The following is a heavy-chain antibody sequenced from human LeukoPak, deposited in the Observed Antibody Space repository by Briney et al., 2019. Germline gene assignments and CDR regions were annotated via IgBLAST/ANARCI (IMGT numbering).Heavy chain of an antibody. J-gene: IGHJ3*02. Sequence: GGSLRLSCVVSGFTLSNYAMNWVRQAPGKGLEWVSAISGNGGGIYYADSVKGRFTISRDNSKNTVYLQMSSLRAEDTAEYYCAKSLFTSATGTGRAFHIWGQGTMVTVSS. CDR1: GFTLSNYA. CDR2: ISGNGGGI. D-gene: IGHD1-1*01. V-gene: IGHV3-23*01. CDR3: AKSLFTSATGTGRAFHI.